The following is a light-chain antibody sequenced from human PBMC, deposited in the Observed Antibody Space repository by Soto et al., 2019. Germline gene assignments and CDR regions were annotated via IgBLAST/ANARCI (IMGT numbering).Light chain of an antibody. J-gene: IGLJ1*01. V-gene: IGLV2-23*01. Sequence: QSALTQPASVSGSPGQSITISCTGTSSDVGSYNLVSWYQHHPGKTPKLMIYEDSRRPSGVSNRFSASKSGNTASLTISGLQAEDEAEYYCCSYETSSTYVFGSGTKLTVL. CDR2: EDS. CDR3: CSYETSSTYV. CDR1: SSDVGSYNL.